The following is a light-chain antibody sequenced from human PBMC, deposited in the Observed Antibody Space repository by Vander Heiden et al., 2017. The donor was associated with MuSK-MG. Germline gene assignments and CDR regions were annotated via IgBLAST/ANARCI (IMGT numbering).Light chain of an antibody. CDR2: DVS. V-gene: IGLV2-14*01. CDR1: SSDVGGYNY. Sequence: QSALTQPASVSGSPGQSITISCTGTSSDVGGYNYVSWYQQHPGKAPKLMMYDVSNRPSGVSNRFSGSKSGNTASLTISGLQAEDEADYYCSSYTSSSTLEVFGTGTKVTVL. CDR3: SSYTSSSTLEV. J-gene: IGLJ1*01.